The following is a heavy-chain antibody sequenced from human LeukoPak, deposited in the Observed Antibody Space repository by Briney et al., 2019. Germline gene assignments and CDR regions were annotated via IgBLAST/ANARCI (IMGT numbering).Heavy chain of an antibody. J-gene: IGHJ6*03. CDR3: ARNPDYYYYYMDV. CDR2: IYYSGST. D-gene: IGHD1-14*01. V-gene: IGHV4-30-4*01. Sequence: SETLSLTCTVSGGSISSGDYYWSWIRQPPGKGLEWIGYIYYSGSTYYNPSLKSRVTMSVDTSKNQFSLKLSSVTAADTAVYYCARNPDYYYYYMDVWGKGTTVTVSS. CDR1: GGSISSGDYY.